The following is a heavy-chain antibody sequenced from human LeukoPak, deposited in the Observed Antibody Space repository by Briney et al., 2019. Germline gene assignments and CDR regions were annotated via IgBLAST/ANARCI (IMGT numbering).Heavy chain of an antibody. D-gene: IGHD2/OR15-2a*01. Sequence: GGSLRLSCAASGFTFSSYSMNWVRQAPGKGLEWVSSISSSSSYIYYADSVKGRFTISRDNSKNTLYLQMNSLRAEDTAVYYCAKDNRRVKYYYYYMDVWGKGTTVTISS. V-gene: IGHV3-21*01. CDR2: ISSSSSYI. J-gene: IGHJ6*03. CDR1: GFTFSSYS. CDR3: AKDNRRVKYYYYYMDV.